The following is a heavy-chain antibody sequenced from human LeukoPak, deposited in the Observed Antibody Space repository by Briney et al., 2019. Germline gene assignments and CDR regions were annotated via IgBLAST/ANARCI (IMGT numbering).Heavy chain of an antibody. J-gene: IGHJ4*02. CDR2: ISSGSTTI. CDR3: ATRIVGASAGDVHFDY. CDR1: GFTFSSYS. Sequence: GGSLRLSCAASGFTFSSYSMNWVRQAPGKGLEWVSYISSGSTTIYYADSVKGRFTISRDDAKNSLYLQMNSLRAEDTAVYYCATRIVGASAGDVHFDYWGQGTLVTVSS. V-gene: IGHV3-48*01. D-gene: IGHD1-26*01.